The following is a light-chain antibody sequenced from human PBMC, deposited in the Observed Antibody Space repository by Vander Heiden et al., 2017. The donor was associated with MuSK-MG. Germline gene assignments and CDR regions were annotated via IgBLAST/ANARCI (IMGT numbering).Light chain of an antibody. CDR2: AVS. CDR3: RQSRQPPHT. Sequence: EIVMTQTPLSLSVTPGQPASISCKSSQSLVCSDGRTYLCWYLQKPGQPPQLLIYAVSNRFSGVPDRFSGSGSVTEFTLKISRVEAEDVGTYYCRQSRQPPHTLGQGTKLEIK. V-gene: IGKV2D-29*01. CDR1: QSLVCSDGRTY. J-gene: IGKJ2*01.